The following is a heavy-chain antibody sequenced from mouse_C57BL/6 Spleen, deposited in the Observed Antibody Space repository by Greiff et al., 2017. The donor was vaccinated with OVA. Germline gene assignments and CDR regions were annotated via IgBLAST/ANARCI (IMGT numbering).Heavy chain of an antibody. V-gene: IGHV10-1*01. CDR3: VRWYDYYFDY. Sequence: EVKLLESGGGLVQPKGSLKLSCAASGFSFNTYAMNWVRQAPGKGVEWVARIRSKSNNYATYYADSVKDRFTISRDDSESMLYLQMNNLKTEDTAMYYCVRWYDYYFDYWGQGTTLTVSS. J-gene: IGHJ2*01. CDR1: GFSFNTYA. D-gene: IGHD2-4*01. CDR2: IRSKSNNYAT.